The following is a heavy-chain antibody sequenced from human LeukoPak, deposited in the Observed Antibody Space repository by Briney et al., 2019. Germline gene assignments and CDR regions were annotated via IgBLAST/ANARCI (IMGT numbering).Heavy chain of an antibody. CDR2: FDPEDGET. J-gene: IGHJ6*03. CDR1: GYTLTELS. D-gene: IGHD1-1*01. CDR3: ATLLWNPSPLDYYMDV. V-gene: IGHV1-24*01. Sequence: ASVKVSCKVFGYTLTELSMHWVRQAPGKGLEWMGGFDPEDGETIYAQKFQGRVTMTEDTSTDTAYMELSSLRSEDTAVYYCATLLWNPSPLDYYMDVWGKGTTVTVSS.